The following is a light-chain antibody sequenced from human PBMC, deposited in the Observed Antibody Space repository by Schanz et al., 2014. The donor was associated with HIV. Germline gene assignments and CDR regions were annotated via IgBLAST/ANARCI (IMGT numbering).Light chain of an antibody. Sequence: DIQMTQSPSTLSASVGDRVTITCRARQSISSWLAWYQQKPGKAPTLLIYKASSLKSGVPSRFSGSGSGTEFTLSISSLQPDDFATYYCKQYNTSPLTFGGGPKVETK. V-gene: IGKV1-5*03. CDR2: KAS. CDR3: KQYNTSPLT. J-gene: IGKJ4*01. CDR1: QSISSW.